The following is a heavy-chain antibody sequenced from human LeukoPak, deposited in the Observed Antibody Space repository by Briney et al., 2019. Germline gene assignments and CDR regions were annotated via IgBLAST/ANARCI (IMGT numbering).Heavy chain of an antibody. CDR2: VYSGGST. Sequence: GGSLRLSCAASGFTVSTIYMSCVRQAPGKGLEWVSVVYSGGSTYYADSAKGRFTISRDNSKKKLYLQMSSLRAEDTTVYYCARHFGVISKGVYYYYYGLDVWGQGTTVTVSS. CDR3: ARHFGVISKGVYYYYYGLDV. CDR1: GFTVSTIY. J-gene: IGHJ6*02. D-gene: IGHD3-3*01. V-gene: IGHV3-66*04.